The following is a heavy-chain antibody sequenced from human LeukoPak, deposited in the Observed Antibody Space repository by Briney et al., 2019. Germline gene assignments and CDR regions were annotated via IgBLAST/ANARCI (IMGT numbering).Heavy chain of an antibody. CDR3: ARDLRGIDP. CDR2: INHSGST. V-gene: IGHV4-34*01. D-gene: IGHD3-16*01. Sequence: SETLSLTCAVYGGSFSGYYWSWIRQPPGKGLEWIGEINHSGSTNYNPSLKSRVTISVDTSKNQFSLKLSSVTAADTAVYYCARDLRGIDPWGQGTLVTVSS. CDR1: GGSFSGYY. J-gene: IGHJ5*02.